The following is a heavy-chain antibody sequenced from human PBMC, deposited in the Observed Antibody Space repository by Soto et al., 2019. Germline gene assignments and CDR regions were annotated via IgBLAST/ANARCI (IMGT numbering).Heavy chain of an antibody. CDR2: IKSKTDGGTT. Sequence: GGSLRLSCAASGFTFSNAWMNWVRQAPGKGLEWVGRIKSKTDGGTTDYAAPVKGRFTISRDDSKNTLYLQMNSLKTEDTAVYYCARTLVPAAYYYFDYWGQGTLVTVSS. D-gene: IGHD2-2*01. J-gene: IGHJ4*02. CDR3: ARTLVPAAYYYFDY. CDR1: GFTFSNAW. V-gene: IGHV3-15*07.